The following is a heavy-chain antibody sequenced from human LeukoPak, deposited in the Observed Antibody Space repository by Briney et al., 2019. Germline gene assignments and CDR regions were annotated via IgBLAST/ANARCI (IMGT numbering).Heavy chain of an antibody. Sequence: ASVKVSCKASGYTFTSYGISWVRQAPGQGLEWMGWTSAYNGNTNYAQKLQGRVTMTTDTSTSTAYMELRSLRSDDTAVYYCARALTIVVVTATDPLDYWGQGTLVTVSS. D-gene: IGHD2-21*02. V-gene: IGHV1-18*01. CDR3: ARALTIVVVTATDPLDY. CDR1: GYTFTSYG. CDR2: TSAYNGNT. J-gene: IGHJ4*02.